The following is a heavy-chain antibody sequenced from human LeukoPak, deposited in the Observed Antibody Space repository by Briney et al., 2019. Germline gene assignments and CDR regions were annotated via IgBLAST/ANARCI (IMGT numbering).Heavy chain of an antibody. CDR2: ISYDGSNK. CDR1: GFTFSSYA. J-gene: IGHJ1*01. V-gene: IGHV3-30*04. Sequence: GGSLRLSCAASGFTFSSYAMHWVRQAPGKGLEWVAVISYDGSNKYYADSVKGRFTISRDNSKNTLYLQMNSLRAEDTAVYYCAEDLPITMIAYFQHWGQGTLVTVSS. CDR3: AEDLPITMIAYFQH. D-gene: IGHD3-22*01.